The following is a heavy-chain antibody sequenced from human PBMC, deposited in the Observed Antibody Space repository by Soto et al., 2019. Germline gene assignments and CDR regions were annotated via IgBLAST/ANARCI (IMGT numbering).Heavy chain of an antibody. CDR1: GGTFSSYA. D-gene: IGHD6-13*01. Sequence: SVKVSCKASGGTFSSYAISWVRQAPGQGLEWMGGIIPIFGTANYAQKFQGRVTITADESTSTAYMELSSLRSEDTAVYFCARVDRSSWWAFEYWGQGTLVTVSS. J-gene: IGHJ4*02. CDR2: IIPIFGTA. V-gene: IGHV1-69*13. CDR3: ARVDRSSWWAFEY.